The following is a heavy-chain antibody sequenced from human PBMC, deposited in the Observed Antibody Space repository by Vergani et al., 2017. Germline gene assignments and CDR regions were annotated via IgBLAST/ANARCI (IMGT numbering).Heavy chain of an antibody. CDR1: GGTFSSYA. V-gene: IGHV1-69*18. J-gene: IGHJ6*02. D-gene: IGHD6-6*01. CDR3: ARDRRMIAARPDRGYYYDGMDV. CDR2: IIPIFGTA. Sequence: QVQLVQSGAEVKKPGSSVKVSCKASGGTFSSYAISWVRQAPGQGLEWMGRIIPIFGTANYAQKFQGRVTITADESTSTAYMELSSLRSEDTAVYYCARDRRMIAARPDRGYYYDGMDVWGQGTTVTVSS.